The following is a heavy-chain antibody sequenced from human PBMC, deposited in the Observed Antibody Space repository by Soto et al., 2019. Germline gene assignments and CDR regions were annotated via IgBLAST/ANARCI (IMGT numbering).Heavy chain of an antibody. CDR1: GYTFTGYY. CDR3: ARDVVVVAVYYYYYGMDV. D-gene: IGHD2-15*01. Sequence: ASVKVSCKASGYTFTGYYMHWVLQAPGQGLEWMGWINPNSGNTNYAQKLQGRVTMTTDTSASTAYMELRSLRSDDTAVYYCARDVVVVAVYYYYYGMDVWGQGTTVTVSS. V-gene: IGHV1-18*04. CDR2: INPNSGNT. J-gene: IGHJ6*02.